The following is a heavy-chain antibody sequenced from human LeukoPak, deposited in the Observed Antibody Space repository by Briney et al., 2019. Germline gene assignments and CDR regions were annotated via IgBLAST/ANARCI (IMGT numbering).Heavy chain of an antibody. V-gene: IGHV1-18*01. J-gene: IGHJ6*02. CDR3: ARAYSYGSDYYYVMDV. D-gene: IGHD5-18*01. Sequence: ASVKVSCKASGYTFTSYGISWVRQAPGQGLEWMGWISGYKCNTKYAHKVQGRVTMTTDTSTGTAYMELRSLRSDDTAVYYCARAYSYGSDYYYVMDVWGQGTTVTVSS. CDR1: GYTFTSYG. CDR2: ISGYKCNT.